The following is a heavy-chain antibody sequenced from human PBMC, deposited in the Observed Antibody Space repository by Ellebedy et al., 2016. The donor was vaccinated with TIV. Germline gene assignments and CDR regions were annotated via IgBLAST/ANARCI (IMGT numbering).Heavy chain of an antibody. Sequence: AASVKVSCKASGYTFTRYVINWVRQAPGQGLEWMGWISAYNGNTNYAQKLQGRVSMTTDTSTSTAYMELRSLRSDDTAVYYCARGGYSHGYGFDYWGQGTLVTVSS. D-gene: IGHD5-18*01. V-gene: IGHV1-18*04. J-gene: IGHJ4*02. CDR1: GYTFTRYV. CDR3: ARGGYSHGYGFDY. CDR2: ISAYNGNT.